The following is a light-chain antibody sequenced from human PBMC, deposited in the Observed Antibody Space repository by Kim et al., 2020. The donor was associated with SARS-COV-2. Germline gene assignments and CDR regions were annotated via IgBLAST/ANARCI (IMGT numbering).Light chain of an antibody. CDR2: DVS. CDR1: SSDVGGYNY. Sequence: GQSITISCTGTSSDVGGYNYVSWYQQHPGKAPKLMIYDVSKRPSGVSNRFSGSMSGNTASLTISGLQAEDEADYYCSSYTSSSTWVFGGGTQLTVL. J-gene: IGLJ3*02. V-gene: IGLV2-14*04. CDR3: SSYTSSSTWV.